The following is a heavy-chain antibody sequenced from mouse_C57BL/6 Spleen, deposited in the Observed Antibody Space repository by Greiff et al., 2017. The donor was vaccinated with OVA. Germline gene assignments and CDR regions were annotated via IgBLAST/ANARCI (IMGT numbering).Heavy chain of an antibody. Sequence: EVQGVESGGGLVQPGGSMKLSCVASGFTFSNYWMNWVRQSPEKGLEWVAQIRLKSDNYATHYAESVKGRFTISRDDSKSSVYLQMNNLRAEDTGIYYCSNYYGSRGDWYFDVWGTGTTVTVSS. V-gene: IGHV6-3*01. CDR3: SNYYGSRGDWYFDV. CDR2: IRLKSDNYAT. D-gene: IGHD1-1*01. CDR1: GFTFSNYW. J-gene: IGHJ1*03.